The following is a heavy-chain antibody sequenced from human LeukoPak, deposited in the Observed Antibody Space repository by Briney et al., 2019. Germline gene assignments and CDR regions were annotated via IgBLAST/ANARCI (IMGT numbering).Heavy chain of an antibody. CDR3: ARVKDSGVPAPMDV. V-gene: IGHV3-48*04. Sequence: PGGSLRLSCAASGFTFSSYSMNWVRQAPGKGLEWVSYISSSSSTIYYADSVKGRFTISRDNAKNSLYLQMNSLRAEDTAVYYCARVKDSGVPAPMDVWGKGTTVTVSS. CDR1: GFTFSSYS. D-gene: IGHD2-2*01. J-gene: IGHJ6*03. CDR2: ISSSSSTI.